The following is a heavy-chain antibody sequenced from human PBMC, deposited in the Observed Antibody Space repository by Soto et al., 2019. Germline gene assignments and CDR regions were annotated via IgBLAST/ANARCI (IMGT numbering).Heavy chain of an antibody. CDR3: ARDCSSTSCLPFVYGMDV. CDR1: GGTFSTYA. J-gene: IGHJ6*02. V-gene: IGHV1-69*13. Sequence: SVKVSCKASGGTFSTYAISRVRQAPGQGLEWMGGIIVIFGTANYAQKFQGRVTITADESTSTAYMELSSLRSEDTAVYYCARDCSSTSCLPFVYGMDVWGQGTTVTVSS. D-gene: IGHD2-2*01. CDR2: IIVIFGTA.